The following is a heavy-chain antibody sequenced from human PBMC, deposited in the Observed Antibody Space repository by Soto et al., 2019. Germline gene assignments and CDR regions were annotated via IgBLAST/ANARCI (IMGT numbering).Heavy chain of an antibody. CDR2: ISGFNGNT. J-gene: IGHJ4*02. CDR3: ARIGVSSGHESPDYDS. Sequence: ASVKVSCKASGYTFNFYGITWVRQAPGQGLEWMGWISGFNGNTNYAADLQGRVTMTTDTSTSTAYMELRGLRSDDTAVYYCARIGVSSGHESPDYDSWGQGTLVTVSS. CDR1: GYTFNFYG. D-gene: IGHD5-12*01. V-gene: IGHV1-18*01.